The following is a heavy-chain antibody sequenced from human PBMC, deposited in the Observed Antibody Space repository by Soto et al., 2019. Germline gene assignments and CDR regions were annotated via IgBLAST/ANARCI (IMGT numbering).Heavy chain of an antibody. CDR1: GGSISSYY. CDR3: ARGRDGYNLADY. D-gene: IGHD5-12*01. V-gene: IGHV4-59*01. Sequence: SETLSLTCTVSGGSISSYYWSWIRQPPGKGLEWIGYIYYSGSTNYNPSLKSRVTISVDTSKNQFSLKLSSVTAADTAVYYCARGRDGYNLADYWGQGTLVTVSS. CDR2: IYYSGST. J-gene: IGHJ4*02.